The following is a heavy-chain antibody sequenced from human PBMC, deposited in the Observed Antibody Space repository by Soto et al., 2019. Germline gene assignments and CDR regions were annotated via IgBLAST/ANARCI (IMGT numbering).Heavy chain of an antibody. V-gene: IGHV3-30-3*01. Sequence: QVQLVESGGGVVQPGRSLRLSCAGSGFTFSSYAMHWVRQAPGKGLEWVAVISFDGNNEYYADSVKGRFTISRDSSKNTLFLQMNSLRPEDTAVYYCAREWSRYVGSYYGMDVWGQGTTVTVSS. J-gene: IGHJ6*02. CDR3: AREWSRYVGSYYGMDV. D-gene: IGHD3-10*01. CDR1: GFTFSSYA. CDR2: ISFDGNNE.